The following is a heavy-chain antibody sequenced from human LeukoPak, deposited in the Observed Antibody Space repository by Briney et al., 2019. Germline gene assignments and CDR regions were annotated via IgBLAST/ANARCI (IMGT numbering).Heavy chain of an antibody. J-gene: IGHJ4*02. V-gene: IGHV1-18*04. CDR3: ARDGRGGDFDY. Sequence: ASVKVPCKASGYTFTSYGISWVRQAPGQGLEWMGWISGYNGNTKYVQKLQGRVTMTTDTATSTAYMELRSLRSDDTAVYYCARDGRGGDFDYWGQGTLVTVSS. CDR1: GYTFTSYG. CDR2: ISGYNGNT.